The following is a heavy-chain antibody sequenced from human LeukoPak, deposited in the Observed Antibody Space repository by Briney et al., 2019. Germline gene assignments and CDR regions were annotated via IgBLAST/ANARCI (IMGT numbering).Heavy chain of an antibody. CDR1: GFTLSSYW. CDR3: ARSKTRRTDY. J-gene: IGHJ4*02. CDR2: INQDGSEK. Sequence: GGSLRLSCAASGFTLSSYWMSWVRQAPGKGLEWVANINQDGSEKFYVDSVKGRFTISRDNAKNSLYLQMNSLRAEDTAVYYCARSKTRRTDYWGQGTLVTVSS. D-gene: IGHD6-6*01. V-gene: IGHV3-7*01.